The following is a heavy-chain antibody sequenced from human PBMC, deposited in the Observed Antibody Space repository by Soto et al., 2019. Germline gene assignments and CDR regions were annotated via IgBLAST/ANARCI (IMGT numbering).Heavy chain of an antibody. J-gene: IGHJ6*02. D-gene: IGHD2-15*01. CDR3: AREGCSGGSCYEGYYYYGMDV. CDR2: IYTSGST. V-gene: IGHV4-4*07. Sequence: KSSETLSLTCTVSGGSISSYYWSWIRQPAGKGLEWIGRIYTSGSTNYNPSLKSRVTMSVDTSKNQFSLKLSSVTAADTAVYYCAREGCSGGSCYEGYYYYGMDVWGQGATVTVSS. CDR1: GGSISSYY.